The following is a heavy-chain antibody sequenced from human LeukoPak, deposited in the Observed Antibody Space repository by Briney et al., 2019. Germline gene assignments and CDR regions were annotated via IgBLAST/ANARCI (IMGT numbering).Heavy chain of an antibody. CDR1: GYTFTSYG. V-gene: IGHV1-18*01. CDR2: ISAYNGNT. Sequence: GASVKVSCKASGYTFTSYGISWVRQAPGQGLEWMGWISAYNGNTNYAQKLQGRVTMTTDTSTSTAYMELRSLRSDDTAVYYCARDRPVVATISPPDYWGQGTLVTVSS. CDR3: ARDRPVVATISPPDY. D-gene: IGHD5-12*01. J-gene: IGHJ4*02.